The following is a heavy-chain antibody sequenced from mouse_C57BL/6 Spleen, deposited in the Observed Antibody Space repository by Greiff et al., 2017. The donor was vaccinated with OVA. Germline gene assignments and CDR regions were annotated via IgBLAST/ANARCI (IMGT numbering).Heavy chain of an antibody. CDR3: ARAGTTVPSWFAY. J-gene: IGHJ3*01. D-gene: IGHD1-1*01. CDR1: GYAFSSYW. Sequence: QVQLKESGAELVKPGASVKISCKASGYAFSSYWMNWVKQRPGKGLEWIGQIYPGDGDTNYNGKFKGKATLTADKSSSTAYMQLSSLTSEDSAVYFCARAGTTVPSWFAYWGQGTLVTVSA. V-gene: IGHV1-80*01. CDR2: IYPGDGDT.